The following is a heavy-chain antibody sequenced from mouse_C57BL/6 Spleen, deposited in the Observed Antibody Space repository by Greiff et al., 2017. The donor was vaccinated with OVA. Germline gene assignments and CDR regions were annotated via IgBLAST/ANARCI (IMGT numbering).Heavy chain of an antibody. CDR1: GYTFTSYW. J-gene: IGHJ3*01. CDR3: AAGYSGAWFAY. D-gene: IGHD2-12*01. Sequence: VQLQQPGAELVKPGASVKLSCKASGYTFTSYWMQWVKQRPGQGLEWIGEIDPSDSYTNYNQKFKGKATLTVDTSSSTAYMQLSSLTSEDSAVYYCAAGYSGAWFAYWGQGTLVTVSA. CDR2: IDPSDSYT. V-gene: IGHV1-50*01.